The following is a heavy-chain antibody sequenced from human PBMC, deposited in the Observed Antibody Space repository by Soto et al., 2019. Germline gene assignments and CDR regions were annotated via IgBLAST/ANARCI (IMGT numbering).Heavy chain of an antibody. V-gene: IGHV1-18*01. J-gene: IGHJ4*02. Sequence: GASVKVSCKASGYTFTSYGISWVRQTPGQGLEWMGWISAYNANINYAQKLQGRVTMTTDTSTNTAYMELRSLRSDDTAVYFCARDRLAATGDYRCQATLVTVSS. CDR3: ARDRLAATGDY. CDR1: GYTFTSYG. D-gene: IGHD1-26*01. CDR2: ISAYNANI.